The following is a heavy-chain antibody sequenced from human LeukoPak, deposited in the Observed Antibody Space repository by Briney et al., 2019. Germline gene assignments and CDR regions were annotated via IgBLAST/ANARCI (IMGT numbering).Heavy chain of an antibody. D-gene: IGHD5-24*01. CDR3: ARAPDGYNRNWPYYFDY. CDR1: GFTVSSNY. Sequence: GGSLRLSCAASGFTVSSNYMSWVRQAPGKGLEWVSVIYSGGSTYYADSVKGRFTISRDNSKNTLYLQMNSLRAEDTAVYYCARAPDGYNRNWPYYFDYWGQGTLITVSS. V-gene: IGHV3-53*01. CDR2: IYSGGST. J-gene: IGHJ4*02.